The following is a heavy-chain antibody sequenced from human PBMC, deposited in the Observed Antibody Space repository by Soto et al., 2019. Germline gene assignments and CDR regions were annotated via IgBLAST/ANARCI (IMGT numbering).Heavy chain of an antibody. D-gene: IGHD5-18*01. CDR3: ARSVDTAMVTGWDYYYGMDV. J-gene: IGHJ6*02. V-gene: IGHV1-2*02. CDR1: GYTFTGYY. Sequence: ASVKVSCKASGYTFTGYYMHWVRQAPGQGLEWMGWINPNSGGTNYAQKFQGRVTMTRDTSISTAYMELSRLRSDDTAVYYCARSVDTAMVTGWDYYYGMDVWGQGTTVTVSS. CDR2: INPNSGGT.